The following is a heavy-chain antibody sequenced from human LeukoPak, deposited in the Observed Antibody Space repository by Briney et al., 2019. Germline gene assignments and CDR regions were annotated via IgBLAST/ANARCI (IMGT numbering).Heavy chain of an antibody. V-gene: IGHV7-4-1*02. CDR1: GYTFTSYA. D-gene: IGHD3-9*01. CDR3: ARAPSFWDILTGLVPYGMDV. Sequence: ASVKVSCKASGYTFTSYAMNWVRQAPGQGLEWMGWINTNTGNPTYAQGFTGRFVFSLDTSVSTAYLQISSLKAEDTAVYYCARAPSFWDILTGLVPYGMDVWGQGTTVTVSS. J-gene: IGHJ6*02. CDR2: INTNTGNP.